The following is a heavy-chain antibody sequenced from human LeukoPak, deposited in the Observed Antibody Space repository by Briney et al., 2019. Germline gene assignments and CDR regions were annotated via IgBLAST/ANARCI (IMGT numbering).Heavy chain of an antibody. CDR3: AKTGSSGWQYYYYGMDV. D-gene: IGHD6-19*01. CDR2: ISGSGGST. Sequence: PGGSLRLSCAASGFTFSSYAMSWVRQAPGKGLEWVSAISGSGGSTYYADSVKGRFTISRDNSKNTLYLQMNSLRAEDTAVYYCAKTGSSGWQYYYYGMDVWGQGTTVTVSS. CDR1: GFTFSSYA. J-gene: IGHJ6*02. V-gene: IGHV3-23*01.